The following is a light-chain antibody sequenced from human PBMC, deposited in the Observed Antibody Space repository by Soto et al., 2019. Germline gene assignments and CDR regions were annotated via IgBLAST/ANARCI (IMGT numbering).Light chain of an antibody. J-gene: IGKJ5*01. Sequence: EIAMTHSPATLSLSPGARATISCLASQSVSNNLAWYQEKPGQAPRLLIYDAFNRATGIPARFSGSGSGTDFTLTISSLEPEDFAVYYCHQRSSWPITFGQGTRLEIK. CDR2: DAF. CDR1: QSVSNN. V-gene: IGKV3-11*01. CDR3: HQRSSWPIT.